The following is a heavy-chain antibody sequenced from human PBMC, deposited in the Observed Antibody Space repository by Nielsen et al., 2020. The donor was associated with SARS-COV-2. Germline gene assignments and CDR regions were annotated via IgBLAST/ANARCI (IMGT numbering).Heavy chain of an antibody. CDR3: ARRYFEF. CDR2: ISYDGSNK. J-gene: IGHJ4*02. V-gene: IGHV3-30*03. CDR1: GFTFSSYG. Sequence: GESLKISCAASGFTFSSYGMHWVRQAPGKGLEWVAVISYDGSNKYYADSVKSRFTISRDNSKNTLYLQMNSLRAEDTAVYYCARRYFEFWGQGTLVTVSS.